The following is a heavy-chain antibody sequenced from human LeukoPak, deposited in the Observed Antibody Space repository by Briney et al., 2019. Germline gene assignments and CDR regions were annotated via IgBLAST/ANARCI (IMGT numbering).Heavy chain of an antibody. CDR1: GCTFSSYA. D-gene: IGHD6-19*01. CDR3: AKPLKQWLVSYYFDY. V-gene: IGHV3-23*01. J-gene: IGHJ4*02. Sequence: GGSLRLSCAASGCTFSSYAMGWVLQAPGKGLEWVSAISGSGGSTYYADSVKGRFTISRDNSKNTLYLQMNSLRAEDTAVYYCAKPLKQWLVSYYFDYWGQGTLVTVSS. CDR2: ISGSGGST.